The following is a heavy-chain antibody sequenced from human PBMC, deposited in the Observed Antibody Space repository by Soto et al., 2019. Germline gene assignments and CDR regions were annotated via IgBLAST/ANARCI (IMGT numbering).Heavy chain of an antibody. V-gene: IGHV3-30*18. CDR3: AKGLYSYGRYFDY. CDR2: ISYDGSNK. Sequence: GGSLRLSCAASGFTFSSYGIHWVRQAPGKGLEWVALISYDGSNKYYADSVKGRFTISRDNSKNTLYLQMNSLRADDTAVYYCAKGLYSYGRYFDYWGQGTLVTVSS. CDR1: GFTFSSYG. D-gene: IGHD5-18*01. J-gene: IGHJ4*02.